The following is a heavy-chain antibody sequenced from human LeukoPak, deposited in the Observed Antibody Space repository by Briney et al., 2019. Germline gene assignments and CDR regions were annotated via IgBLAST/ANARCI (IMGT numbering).Heavy chain of an antibody. V-gene: IGHV1-69*13. J-gene: IGHJ6*03. CDR1: GDTFSRYA. D-gene: IGHD3-16*01. CDR2: IIPVLSTA. CDR3: ATTGGDIYYYYMDV. Sequence: ASVKVSCKASGDTFSRYAISRVRQAPGQGLEWMGGIIPVLSTANYAQKFQDTVTITADESTRTTYMELSSLKSDDTAVYYCATTGGDIYYYYMDVWGKGTTVTISS.